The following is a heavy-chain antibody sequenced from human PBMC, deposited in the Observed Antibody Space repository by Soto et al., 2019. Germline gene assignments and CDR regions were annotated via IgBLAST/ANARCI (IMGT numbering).Heavy chain of an antibody. CDR2: IYYSGST. J-gene: IGHJ4*02. CDR1: GGSISSGGYY. D-gene: IGHD3-22*01. Sequence: SETLSLTCTVSGGSISSGGYYWSWIRQHPGKGLEWIGYIYYSGSTYYNPSLKSRVTISVDTSKNQFSLKLSSVTAADTAVYYCARDVYDSSGYYPDYWGQGTLVTVSS. V-gene: IGHV4-31*03. CDR3: ARDVYDSSGYYPDY.